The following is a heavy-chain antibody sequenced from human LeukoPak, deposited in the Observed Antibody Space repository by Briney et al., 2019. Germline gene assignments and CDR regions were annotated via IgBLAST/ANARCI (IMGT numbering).Heavy chain of an antibody. Sequence: VASVKVSCKASGGTFSSYAISWVRQAPGQGLEWMGRIIPILGIANYAQKFQGRVTITADKSTSTAYMELSSLRSEDTAVYYCARSRALYYYGSGSHIDYWGQGTLVTVSS. CDR3: ARSRALYYYGSGSHIDY. J-gene: IGHJ4*02. CDR1: GGTFSSYA. D-gene: IGHD3-10*01. V-gene: IGHV1-69*04. CDR2: IIPILGIA.